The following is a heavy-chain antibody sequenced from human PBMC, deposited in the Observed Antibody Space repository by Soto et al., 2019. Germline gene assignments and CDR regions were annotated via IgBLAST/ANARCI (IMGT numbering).Heavy chain of an antibody. CDR2: ISYDGSNK. V-gene: IGHV3-30*18. J-gene: IGHJ4*02. CDR3: AKESPSRRSFDY. Sequence: GGSLRLSCAASGFTFSSYGMHWVRQAPGKGLEWVAVISYDGSNKYYADSVKGRFTISRDNSKNTLYLQMNSLRAEDTAVYYCAKESPSRRSFDYWGQGTLVTVSS. CDR1: GFTFSSYG.